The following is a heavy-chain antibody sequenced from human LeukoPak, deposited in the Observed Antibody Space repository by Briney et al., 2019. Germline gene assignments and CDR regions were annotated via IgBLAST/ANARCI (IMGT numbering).Heavy chain of an antibody. V-gene: IGHV4-61*02. J-gene: IGHJ4*02. CDR1: GGSISSGSYY. D-gene: IGHD1-26*01. CDR2: IYTSGST. CDR3: ARQSYGFDY. Sequence: SETLSLTCTVTGGSISSGSYYWSWIRQPAGKGLEWIGRIYTSGSTNYNPSLKSRVTISVDTSKNQFSLKLSSVTAADTAVYYCARQSYGFDYWGQGTLVTVSS.